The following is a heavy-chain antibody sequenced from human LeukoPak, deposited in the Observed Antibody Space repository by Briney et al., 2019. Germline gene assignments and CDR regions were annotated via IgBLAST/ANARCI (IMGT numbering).Heavy chain of an antibody. V-gene: IGHV3-48*03. J-gene: IGHJ6*03. CDR1: GFTFSSYE. CDR2: ISSSGSTI. CDR3: AKGSKAVLITRDHYMDV. Sequence: PGGSLRLSCAASGFTFSSYEMNWVRQAPGKGLEWVSYISSSGSTIYYADSVKGRFTVSRDTSKNTLYLQMNSLRAEDTAVYYCAKGSKAVLITRDHYMDVWGTGTTATISS. D-gene: IGHD3-16*01.